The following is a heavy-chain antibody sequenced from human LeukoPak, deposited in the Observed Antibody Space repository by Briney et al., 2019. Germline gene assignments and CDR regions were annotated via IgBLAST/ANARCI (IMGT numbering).Heavy chain of an antibody. J-gene: IGHJ6*02. V-gene: IGHV3-30-3*01. CDR3: ASQLQTRNYYYYYGMDV. CDR1: GFTFSSYW. Sequence: QPGGSLRLSCAASGFTFSSYWMSWVRQAPGKGLEWVAVISYDGSNKYYADSVKGRFTISRDNSKNTLYLQMNSLRAEDTAVYYCASQLQTRNYYYYYGMDVWGQGTTVTVSS. D-gene: IGHD1-1*01. CDR2: ISYDGSNK.